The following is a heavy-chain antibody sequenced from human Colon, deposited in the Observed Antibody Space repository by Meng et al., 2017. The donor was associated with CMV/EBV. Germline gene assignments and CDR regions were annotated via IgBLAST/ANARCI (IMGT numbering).Heavy chain of an antibody. V-gene: IGHV4-4*07. Sequence: QLQYSAARLLKPSETLPLTCTVYGGSISTFYWGWIPPPAGEGLEWLGRISTNRNTDYNPSLNSRATIWLDTSNNQFSLKLTSVTAADTAVYYCVRGGYSGTQTGGVQEYWGQGTLVTVSS. CDR1: GGSISTFY. D-gene: IGHD5-12*01. CDR2: ISTNRNT. CDR3: VRGGYSGTQTGGVQEY. J-gene: IGHJ4*02.